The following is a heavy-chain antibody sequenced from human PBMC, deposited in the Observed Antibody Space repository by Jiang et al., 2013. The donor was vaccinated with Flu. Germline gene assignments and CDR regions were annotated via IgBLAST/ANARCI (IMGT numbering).Heavy chain of an antibody. J-gene: IGHJ6*02. Sequence: SGGSISSYYWSWIRQPPGKGLEWIGYIYYSGSTNYNPSLKSRVTISVDTSKNQFSLKLSSVTAADTAVYYCARHWCSGGSCYSGMDVWGQGTTVTVSS. CDR1: GGSISSYY. CDR3: ARHWCSGGSCYSGMDV. CDR2: IYYSGST. V-gene: IGHV4-59*08. D-gene: IGHD2-15*01.